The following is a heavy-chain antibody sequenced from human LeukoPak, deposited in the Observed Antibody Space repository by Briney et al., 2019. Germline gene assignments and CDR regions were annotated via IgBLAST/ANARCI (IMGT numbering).Heavy chain of an antibody. CDR3: ARDREYYMDV. CDR2: IIPIFGTA. Sequence: GASVKVSCKASGGTFSSYAIIWVRQAPGQGLEWMGGIIPIFGTANYAQKFQGRVTITTDESTSTAYMELSSLRSEDTAVYYCARDREYYMDVWGKGTTVTVSS. CDR1: GGTFSSYA. J-gene: IGHJ6*03. V-gene: IGHV1-69*05.